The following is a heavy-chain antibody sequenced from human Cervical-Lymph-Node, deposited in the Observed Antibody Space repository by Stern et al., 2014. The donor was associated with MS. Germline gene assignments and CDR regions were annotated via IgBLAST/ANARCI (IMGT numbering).Heavy chain of an antibody. CDR3: SAYGDDFGMDI. V-gene: IGHV1-69*01. J-gene: IGHJ6*02. CDR2: VMPIFSAK. CDR1: GGTSTKYA. D-gene: IGHD4-17*01. Sequence: MQLVESGAEVKKPGSSVTVSCKASGGTSTKYAISWARQAPGQGLEWMGGVMPIFSAKYYAHRIKGRVQVTRAESTNTAVQELSSLTSEDAAIYYCSAYGDDFGMDIWGQGTTVTVSS.